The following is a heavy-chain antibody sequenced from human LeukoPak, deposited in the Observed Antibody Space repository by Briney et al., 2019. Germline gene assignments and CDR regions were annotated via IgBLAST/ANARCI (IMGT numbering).Heavy chain of an antibody. Sequence: GGALRLSCVASGFTLSISWVTWVRPAPGKGLEWVANIDKHGNGKYYVDSVKGRFAISRDYATNSVFLQMNSLRAADTSVYYCARDAGWGYYDLWGQGTPVTVSS. V-gene: IGHV3-7*01. D-gene: IGHD1-26*01. J-gene: IGHJ4*02. CDR1: GFTLSISW. CDR3: ARDAGWGYYDL. CDR2: IDKHGNGK.